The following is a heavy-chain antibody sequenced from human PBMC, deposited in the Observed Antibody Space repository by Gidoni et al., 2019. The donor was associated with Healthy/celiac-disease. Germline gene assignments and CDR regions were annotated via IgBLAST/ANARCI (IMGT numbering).Heavy chain of an antibody. CDR3: AREGVVAATAAWFDP. V-gene: IGHV1-69*04. D-gene: IGHD2-15*01. Sequence: QVQLVQSGAEVKKPGSSVKVSCKASGGTFSSYAISWVRQAPGQGLEWMGRIIPILGIATYAQKFQGRVTITADKSTSTAYMELSSLRSEDTAVYYCAREGVVAATAAWFDPWGQGTLVTVSS. CDR1: GGTFSSYA. CDR2: IIPILGIA. J-gene: IGHJ5*02.